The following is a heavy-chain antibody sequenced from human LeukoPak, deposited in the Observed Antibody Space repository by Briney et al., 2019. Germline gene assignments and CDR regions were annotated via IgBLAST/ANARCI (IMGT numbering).Heavy chain of an antibody. CDR1: GYTFTSYD. V-gene: IGHV1-18*01. J-gene: IGHJ6*03. Sequence: GASVKVSCKASGYTFTSYDINWVRQATGQGLEWMGSITVYNGNTIYAQKLQGRITMTTDTSTSTAYMELRSLRSDDTAVYYCARGPGGRSGYYPLEDYYYYYYMDVWGEGTTVTVSS. CDR2: ITVYNGNT. D-gene: IGHD3-22*01. CDR3: ARGPGGRSGYYPLEDYYYYYYMDV.